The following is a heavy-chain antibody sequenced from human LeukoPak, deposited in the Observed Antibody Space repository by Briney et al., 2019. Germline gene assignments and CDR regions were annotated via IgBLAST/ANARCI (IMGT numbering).Heavy chain of an antibody. J-gene: IGHJ4*02. CDR3: ARSVEMATPIDY. CDR1: GYTFTGYY. Sequence: ASVKVSCKASGYTFTGYYMHWVRQAPGQGLEWMGWINPNSGGTNYAQKFQGRVTMTRDTSTSTAYMELSRLRSDDTAVYYCARSVEMATPIDYWGQGTLVTVSS. CDR2: INPNSGGT. D-gene: IGHD5-24*01. V-gene: IGHV1-2*02.